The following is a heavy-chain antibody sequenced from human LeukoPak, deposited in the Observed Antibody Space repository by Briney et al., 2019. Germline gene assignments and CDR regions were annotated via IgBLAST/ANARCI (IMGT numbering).Heavy chain of an antibody. Sequence: SGTLSLTCAVYGGSFSGYYWSWIRQPPGKGLEWIGEINHSGSTNYNPSLKSRVTISVDTSKNQFSLKLSSVTAADTAVYYCARSARGVKINDYWGQGTLVTVSS. V-gene: IGHV4-34*01. D-gene: IGHD3-10*01. J-gene: IGHJ4*02. CDR1: GGSFSGYY. CDR3: ARSARGVKINDY. CDR2: INHSGST.